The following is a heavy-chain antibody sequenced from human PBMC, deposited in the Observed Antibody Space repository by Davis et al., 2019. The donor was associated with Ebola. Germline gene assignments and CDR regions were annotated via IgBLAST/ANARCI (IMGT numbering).Heavy chain of an antibody. D-gene: IGHD4-17*01. Sequence: PSETLSLTCTVSGGSISSYYWSWIRQPPGKGLEWIGYIYYSGSTNYNPSLKSRVTISVDTSKNQFSLKLNSVTAADTAVYYCANYGDRYVGQVDYWGQGTLVTVSS. V-gene: IGHV4-59*01. J-gene: IGHJ4*02. CDR3: ANYGDRYVGQVDY. CDR2: IYYSGST. CDR1: GGSISSYY.